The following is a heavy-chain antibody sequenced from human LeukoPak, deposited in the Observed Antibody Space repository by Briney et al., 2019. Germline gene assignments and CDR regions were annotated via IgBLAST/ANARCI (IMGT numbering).Heavy chain of an antibody. CDR2: INPNSGGT. J-gene: IGHJ4*02. Sequence: ASVKVSCTASGYTFSGYYMHWVRQAPGQGLEWMGWINPNSGGTNYAQKFQGRVTMTRDTSISTAYMELNRLRSDATAVYYCARGIGYSRPFDYWGQGTLVTVSS. V-gene: IGHV1-2*02. CDR3: ARGIGYSRPFDY. D-gene: IGHD6-13*01. CDR1: GYTFSGYY.